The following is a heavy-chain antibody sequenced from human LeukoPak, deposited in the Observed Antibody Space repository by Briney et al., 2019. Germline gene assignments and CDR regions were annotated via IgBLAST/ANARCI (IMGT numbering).Heavy chain of an antibody. J-gene: IGHJ4*02. CDR3: ARAARPFNPFDY. Sequence: SETLSLTCAVYGGSFSGYYWSWIRHPPGKGLEWNGEINHSGSTNYNPSLKSRVTISVDTSKNQFSLKLSSVTAADTAVYYCARAARPFNPFDYWGQGTLVTVSS. V-gene: IGHV4-34*01. CDR2: INHSGST. D-gene: IGHD6-6*01. CDR1: GGSFSGYY.